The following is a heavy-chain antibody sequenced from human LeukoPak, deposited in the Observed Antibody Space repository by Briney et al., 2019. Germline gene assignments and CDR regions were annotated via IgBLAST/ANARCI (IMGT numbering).Heavy chain of an antibody. CDR3: VRRDITSRYVVWFDP. CDR1: GYSFTSYW. Sequence: GESLKISRKGSGYSFTSYWIGWVRQMPGKGLELMGIIYPGDSDTRYSPSFQGQVTISADKSINTAYLQWSSLKASDTAIYYCVRRDITSRYVVWFDPWGQGTPVTVSS. V-gene: IGHV5-51*01. J-gene: IGHJ5*02. D-gene: IGHD2-2*01. CDR2: IYPGDSDT.